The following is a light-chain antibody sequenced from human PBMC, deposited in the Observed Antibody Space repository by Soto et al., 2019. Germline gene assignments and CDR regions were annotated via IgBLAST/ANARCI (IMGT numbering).Light chain of an antibody. CDR2: GTA. CDR3: QQYGSSRYT. J-gene: IGKJ2*01. Sequence: EIVLTQSPGNLSLSPGERDTLTCRTSQSDSNRYLAWYQHKPGQAPRLLIYGTANRATGIPDRFSGSGSGTEFSLTISSLEPEDVAVEYCQQYGSSRYTFGQGTKVEIK. V-gene: IGKV3-20*01. CDR1: QSDSNRY.